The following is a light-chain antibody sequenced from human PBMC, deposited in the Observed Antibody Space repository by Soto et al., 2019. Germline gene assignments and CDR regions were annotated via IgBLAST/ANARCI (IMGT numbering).Light chain of an antibody. CDR1: SSDVGAYNY. CDR3: KSFTTSDTYV. Sequence: QSVLTQPASVSGSPGQSIAISCNGTSSDVGAYNYVSWYLQYPGKAPKLVIFDVSFRPSGVSNRFSGSKSGNTASLTISGLQAEDEADYYCKSFTTSDTYVFGTGTKVTVL. J-gene: IGLJ1*01. V-gene: IGLV2-14*01. CDR2: DVS.